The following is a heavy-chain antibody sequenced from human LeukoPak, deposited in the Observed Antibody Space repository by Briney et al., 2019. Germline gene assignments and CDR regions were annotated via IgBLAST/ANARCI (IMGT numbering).Heavy chain of an antibody. Sequence: PSQTLSLSCTGSGGSISSGAYYWSWIRQVPGKGLEWIGYGYFRGNTFYNPSLKGRVTISVDTSKTQFSLKLSSVTAADTAVYYCARDPSLTGYPDAFAIWGQGTMVTVSS. CDR2: GYFRGNT. CDR3: ARDPSLTGYPDAFAI. D-gene: IGHD3-9*01. V-gene: IGHV4-31*03. CDR1: GGSISSGAYY. J-gene: IGHJ3*02.